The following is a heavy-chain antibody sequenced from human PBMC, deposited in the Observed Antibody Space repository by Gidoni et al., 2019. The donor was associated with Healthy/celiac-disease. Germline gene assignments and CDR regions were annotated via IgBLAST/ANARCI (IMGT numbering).Heavy chain of an antibody. V-gene: IGHV1-2*02. Sequence: ASGYTFTGYYMHWVRQAPGQGLEWMGWINPNSGGTNYAQKFQGRVTMTRDTSISTAYMELSRLRSDDTAVYYCARGGLNYDFWSGYYPLVNYYYGMDVWGQGTTVTVSS. D-gene: IGHD3-3*01. CDR1: GYTFTGYY. J-gene: IGHJ6*02. CDR3: ARGGLNYDFWSGYYPLVNYYYGMDV. CDR2: INPNSGGT.